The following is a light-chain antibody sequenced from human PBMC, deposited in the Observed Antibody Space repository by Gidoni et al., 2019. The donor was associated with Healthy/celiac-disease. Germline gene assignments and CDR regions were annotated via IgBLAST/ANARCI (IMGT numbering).Light chain of an antibody. V-gene: IGKV3-15*01. J-gene: IGKJ2*03. CDR2: GAS. CDR3: QQYNNWPLYS. Sequence: EIVMTQSPATLSVSPGERATLSCRASQSVSSNLAWYQQKPGQAPRLLIYGASTRATGIPDRLSGSGSGTEFTLTISSLQYEDFAVYYCQQYNNWPLYSFGQGTKLEIK. CDR1: QSVSSN.